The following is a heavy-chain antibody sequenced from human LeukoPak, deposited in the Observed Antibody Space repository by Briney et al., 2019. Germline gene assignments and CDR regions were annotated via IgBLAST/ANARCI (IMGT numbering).Heavy chain of an antibody. CDR1: GYTFTSYG. CDR2: ISAYNGNT. CDR3: ARDMHTGARYCSSTSCYWAY. V-gene: IGHV1-18*01. Sequence: ASVKVSCKASGYTFTSYGISWVRQAPGQGLEWMGWISAYNGNTNYAQKLQGRVTMTTDTSTSTAYVELRSLRSDDTAVYYCARDMHTGARYCSSTSCYWAYWGQGTLGTVSS. J-gene: IGHJ4*02. D-gene: IGHD2-2*01.